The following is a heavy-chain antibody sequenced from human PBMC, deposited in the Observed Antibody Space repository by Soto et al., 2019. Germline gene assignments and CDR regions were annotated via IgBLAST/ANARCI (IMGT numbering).Heavy chain of an antibody. CDR3: AKAHYYSSGSYNA. J-gene: IGHJ5*02. CDR1: GFIFSSYA. CDR2: VSYDGSGT. D-gene: IGHD3-10*01. V-gene: IGHV3-30*18. Sequence: GGSLRLSCAASGFIFSSYAMHWVRQAPGKGLEWVAFVSYDGSGTYHADSVKGRFTISRDNSKNTLFLQMNSLRIEDTAVYYCAKAHYYSSGSYNAWGQGTLVTVSS.